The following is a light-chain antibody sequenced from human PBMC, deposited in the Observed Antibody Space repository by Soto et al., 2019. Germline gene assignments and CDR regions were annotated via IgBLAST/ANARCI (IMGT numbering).Light chain of an antibody. Sequence: TQPPETLSVSPGERATLSCRASQSVSSNLAWYQLKPGQSPRLLIYGASTRATGVPDRFSGSGSGTDFTLTISRLEPEDFAVYYCQQYGNTPLITSGQGARLEIK. V-gene: IGKV3-20*01. CDR2: GAS. J-gene: IGKJ5*01. CDR1: QSVSSN. CDR3: QQYGNTPLIT.